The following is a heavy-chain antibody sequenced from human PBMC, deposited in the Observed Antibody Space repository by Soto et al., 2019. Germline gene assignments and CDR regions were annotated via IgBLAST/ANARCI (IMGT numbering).Heavy chain of an antibody. V-gene: IGHV1-69*13. J-gene: IGHJ6*02. CDR2: IIPIFGTA. CDR3: ARDRVVVAAHYYYYGMVV. CDR1: GGTFSSYA. Sequence: SVKVSCKSSGGTFSSYAISWVRQAPGQGLEWMGGIIPIFGTANYAQKFQGRVTITADESTSTAYMELSSLRSEDTAVYYCARDRVVVAAHYYYYGMVVWGLGTTVTVSS. D-gene: IGHD2-15*01.